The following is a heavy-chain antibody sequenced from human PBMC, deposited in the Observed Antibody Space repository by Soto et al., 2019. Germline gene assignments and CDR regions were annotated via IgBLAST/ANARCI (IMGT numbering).Heavy chain of an antibody. J-gene: IGHJ6*02. D-gene: IGHD1-26*01. V-gene: IGHV3-30*18. Sequence: QVQLVESGGGVVQPGRSLRLSCGASGFKFSTYGMHWVRQAPGKGLEWVAVISYDGNNKDYADSVKGRFTISRDNSKNTSYLQMNSMREEETAVYYCEKGLVGYVFGLQDYAVGMDVWGQGTTVAVSS. CDR2: ISYDGNNK. CDR3: EKGLVGYVFGLQDYAVGMDV. CDR1: GFKFSTYG.